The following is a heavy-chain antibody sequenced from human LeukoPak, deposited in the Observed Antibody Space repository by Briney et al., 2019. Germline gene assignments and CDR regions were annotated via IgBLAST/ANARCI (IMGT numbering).Heavy chain of an antibody. CDR1: GFTFSSYS. Sequence: GGSLRLSCAASGFTFSSYSMNWVRQAPGKGLEWVSYISSSSSTIYYADSVKGRFTISRDNAKNSLYLQMNSLRAEDTAVYYCARDFRGALAGTRSYYFDSWGQGTLVTVSS. J-gene: IGHJ4*02. CDR3: ARDFRGALAGTRSYYFDS. V-gene: IGHV3-48*01. CDR2: ISSSSSTI. D-gene: IGHD6-19*01.